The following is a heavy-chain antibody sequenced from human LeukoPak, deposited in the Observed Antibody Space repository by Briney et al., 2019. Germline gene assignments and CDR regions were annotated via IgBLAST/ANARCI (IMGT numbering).Heavy chain of an antibody. V-gene: IGHV3-48*01. CDR3: AKAKASYYDSSGALFDY. D-gene: IGHD3-22*01. J-gene: IGHJ4*02. CDR1: GFSFSRYS. CDR2: ISSDGTTI. Sequence: PGGSLRLSCTASGFSFSRYSMNWVRQAPGKGLEWISYISSDGTTIYYADSVKGRFTISRDNARNSLYLQMNSLRAEDTAVYYCAKAKASYYDSSGALFDYWGQGTLVTVSS.